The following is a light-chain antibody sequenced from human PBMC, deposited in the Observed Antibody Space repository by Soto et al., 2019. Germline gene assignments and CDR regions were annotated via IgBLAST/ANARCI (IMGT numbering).Light chain of an antibody. CDR1: QSFRGL. V-gene: IGKV3-11*01. CDR3: QRRHMWPIT. Sequence: EVVLTQSPVTLSLSPGERATLSCRASQSFRGLLAWYQQKPGQAPRLLIYDAYNRATGIPPRFSGSGSGTVFTLTISSLDAEDSAVYYCQRRHMWPITFGQGTRLEIK. CDR2: DAY. J-gene: IGKJ5*01.